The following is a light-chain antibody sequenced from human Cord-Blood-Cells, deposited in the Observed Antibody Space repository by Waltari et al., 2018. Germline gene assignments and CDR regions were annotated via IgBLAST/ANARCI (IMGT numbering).Light chain of an antibody. J-gene: IGLJ2*01. V-gene: IGLV2-23*02. CDR2: EVS. Sequence: QSALTQPASVPGPPGQSITISCTGTSRDVGSYNPVSCYHLHPGKAPKPMVYEVSNRPSGVCNRFSGSTCGDTATLAISGLKADDKADYLCCSYAGTSAYVVFGGGTKLTVL. CDR3: CSYAGTSAYVV. CDR1: SRDVGSYNP.